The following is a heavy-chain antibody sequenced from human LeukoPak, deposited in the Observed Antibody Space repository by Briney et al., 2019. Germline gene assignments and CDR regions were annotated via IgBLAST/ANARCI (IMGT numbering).Heavy chain of an antibody. V-gene: IGHV5-51*01. CDR2: IYPGDSDT. CDR3: GRRDWSIKGVDM. Sequence: GESLKISCKGSGYGFAIYWIGWVRQMPGKGLEWMGIIYPGDSDTRYSPSFQGQVTISADKSINTAYLQWSSLKASDTAMYYCGRRDWSIKGVDMGGQGTNGTVSS. D-gene: IGHD2-21*01. J-gene: IGHJ3*01. CDR1: GYGFAIYW.